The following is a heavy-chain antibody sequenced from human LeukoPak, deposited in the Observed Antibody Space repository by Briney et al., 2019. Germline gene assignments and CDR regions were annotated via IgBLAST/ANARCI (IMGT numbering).Heavy chain of an antibody. CDR1: GGSFSGYY. Sequence: SETLSLTCAVYGGSFSGYYWSWIRQPPGKGLEGIGEINHSGSTNYNPSLKSRVTISVDTSKNQFSLKLSSVTAADTAVYYCAKPSSSYYYYYMDVWGKGTTVTVSS. CDR2: INHSGST. V-gene: IGHV4-34*01. J-gene: IGHJ6*03. CDR3: AKPSSSYYYYYMDV.